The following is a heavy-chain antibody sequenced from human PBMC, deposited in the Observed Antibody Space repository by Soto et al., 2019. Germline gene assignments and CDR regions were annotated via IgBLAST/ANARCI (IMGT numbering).Heavy chain of an antibody. J-gene: IGHJ4*01. CDR3: ARTDGDLDY. CDR1: GYTFTRYD. Sequence: QVQLVQSGAEVKKPGASVKVSCKTSGYTFTRYDINWVRQATGQGLEWMGWMNPKSGYTGSAQRFQGRITMTRDTSISTVYMELSSLRSEDTAMYYCARTDGDLDYWGQGTLVTVSS. CDR2: MNPKSGYT. D-gene: IGHD4-17*01. V-gene: IGHV1-8*01.